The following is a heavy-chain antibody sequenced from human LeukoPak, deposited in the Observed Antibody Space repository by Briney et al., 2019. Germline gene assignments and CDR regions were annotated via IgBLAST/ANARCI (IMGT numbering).Heavy chain of an antibody. V-gene: IGHV4-34*01. CDR3: ARGGGYDFWSGYLRPNAFDI. D-gene: IGHD3-3*01. Sequence: SETLSLTCAVYGGSFSGYYWSWIRQPPGKGLEWIGEINHSGSTNYNPSLKSRVTISVDTSKNQFSLKLSSVTAADTAVYYCARGGGYDFWSGYLRPNAFDIWGQGTMVTVSS. CDR2: INHSGST. CDR1: GGSFSGYY. J-gene: IGHJ3*02.